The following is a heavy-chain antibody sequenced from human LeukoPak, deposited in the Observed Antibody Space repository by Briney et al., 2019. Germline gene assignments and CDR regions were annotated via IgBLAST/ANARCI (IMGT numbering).Heavy chain of an antibody. CDR3: AXDXXLELRXXXXMDV. J-gene: IGHJ6*03. V-gene: IGHV3-30*04. CDR2: ISYDGSNK. Sequence: CXASGFTFSSYAMHWVRQAPGKGLEGVAVISYDGSNKYYADSVKGRFTISRDDCKNTVYMQMNSVRAEDTAVYYCAXDXXLELRXXXXMDVWGXGXTVTVSS. D-gene: IGHD1-7*01. CDR1: GFTFSSYA.